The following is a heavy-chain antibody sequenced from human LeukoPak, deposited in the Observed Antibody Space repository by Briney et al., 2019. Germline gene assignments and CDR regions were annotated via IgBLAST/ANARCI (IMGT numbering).Heavy chain of an antibody. J-gene: IGHJ4*02. CDR1: GFTFSNAW. V-gene: IGHV3-15*01. D-gene: IGHD3-16*02. Sequence: PGGSLRLSCAASGFTFSNAWMSWVRQAPGKGLEWIGRIKSKSDGGTTVYSAPVKGRFTISRDDSKNTLYLQMNSLKTEDTALYYCARDVGYDYVWGSYRHPLGYWGQGTLVTVSS. CDR3: ARDVGYDYVWGSYRHPLGY. CDR2: IKSKSDGGTT.